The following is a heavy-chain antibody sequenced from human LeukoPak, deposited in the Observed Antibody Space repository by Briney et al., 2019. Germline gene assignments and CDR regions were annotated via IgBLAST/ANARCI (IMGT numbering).Heavy chain of an antibody. Sequence: GGSLRLSCAASGFTFSSYGMHWVRQAPGKGLEWVAVISYDGSNKYYADSVKGRFAISRDNSKNTLYLQMNSLRAEDTAVYYCAKDSSSRGYWGQGTLVTVSS. J-gene: IGHJ4*02. D-gene: IGHD6-13*01. CDR3: AKDSSSRGY. V-gene: IGHV3-30*18. CDR1: GFTFSSYG. CDR2: ISYDGSNK.